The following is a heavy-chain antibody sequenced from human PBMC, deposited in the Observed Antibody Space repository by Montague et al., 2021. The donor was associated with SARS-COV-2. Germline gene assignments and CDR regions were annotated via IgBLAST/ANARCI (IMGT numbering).Heavy chain of an antibody. V-gene: IGHV4-59*01. CDR2: INYTGST. D-gene: IGHD1-26*01. Sequence: SETLSLTCTVSGGSISPYYWSWIRQPPGKGLEWIGNINYTGSTNYNSSLKSRLTISVDTSENQFSLKVTSVTPADTAVYYCARGGWGLRVGYYYFDYWGQGTLVTVSS. CDR1: GGSISPYY. CDR3: ARGGWGLRVGYYYFDY. J-gene: IGHJ4*02.